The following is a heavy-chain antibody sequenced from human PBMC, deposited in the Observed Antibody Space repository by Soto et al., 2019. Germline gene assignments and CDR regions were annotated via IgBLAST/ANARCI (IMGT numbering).Heavy chain of an antibody. D-gene: IGHD6-13*01. CDR2: IFSNDEK. Sequence: QVTLKESGPVLVKPTETLTLTCTVSGFSLSNARMGVSWIRQPPRKALEWLAHIFSNDEKSYSTSLKSRLTISKDTSKSQVVLTMTNMDPVDTATYYCARSGYSSSWYNYYYGMDVWGQGTTVTVSS. CDR3: ARSGYSSSWYNYYYGMDV. J-gene: IGHJ6*02. V-gene: IGHV2-26*01. CDR1: GFSLSNARMG.